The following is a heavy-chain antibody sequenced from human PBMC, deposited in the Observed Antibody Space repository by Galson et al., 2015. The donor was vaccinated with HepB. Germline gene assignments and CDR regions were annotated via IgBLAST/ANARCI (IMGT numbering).Heavy chain of an antibody. CDR1: GGSISSNSYY. CDR3: VRHRKYTSGWCFDY. D-gene: IGHD6-19*01. V-gene: IGHV4-39*01. CDR2: MHYSGSA. Sequence: TLSLTCSVSGGSISSNSYYWGWIRQPPGKGLEWIGSMHYSGSAYYNPSLKSRVTISVDTSKNQFSLKLNSVSVADTTVYYCVRHRKYTSGWCFDYWGQGTLVTVSS. J-gene: IGHJ4*02.